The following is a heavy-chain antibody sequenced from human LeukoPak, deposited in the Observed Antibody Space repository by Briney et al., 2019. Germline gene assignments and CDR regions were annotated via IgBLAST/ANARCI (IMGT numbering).Heavy chain of an antibody. CDR2: RRYDGSNK. CDR3: QEEDGIRDFAF. D-gene: IGHD2-21*01. V-gene: IGHV3-30*02. CDR1: GFTFSSYG. Sequence: GGSLRISCAASGFTFSSYGMHWVRQAPGKGLEGVAFRRYDGSNKYYTDSVKGRFTISRDNAKNSLYLQMNSLRAEDTAVFFFQEEDGIRDFAFWGQGTLVTVSS. J-gene: IGHJ4*02.